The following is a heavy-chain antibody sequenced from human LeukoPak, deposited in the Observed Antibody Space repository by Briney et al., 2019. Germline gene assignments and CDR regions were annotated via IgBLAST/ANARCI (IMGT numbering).Heavy chain of an antibody. CDR3: ARVYDSNGFYDAFEI. J-gene: IGHJ3*02. V-gene: IGHV3-7*01. Sequence: GGSLRLSCAASGFTFSSYWMSWVRQAPGKGLEWVANIKQDGSEKYYVDSVKGRFTISRDNAKNSLYLQMNGLRAEDTAVYYCARVYDSNGFYDAFEIWGQGTMVTVSS. CDR1: GFTFSSYW. D-gene: IGHD3-22*01. CDR2: IKQDGSEK.